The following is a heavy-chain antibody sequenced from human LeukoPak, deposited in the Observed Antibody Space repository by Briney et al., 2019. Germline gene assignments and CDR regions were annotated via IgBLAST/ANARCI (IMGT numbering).Heavy chain of an antibody. Sequence: SETLSLTCAVSGGSISSSNWWSWVRQPPGEGLEWIGEIYHGGSTNYNPSLKSRVTISVDKSKSQFSLKLSSVTAADTAVYYCARVAYYYDSSGYYSNYYYGMDVWGQGTTVTVSS. V-gene: IGHV4-4*02. D-gene: IGHD3-22*01. CDR2: IYHGGST. CDR3: ARVAYYYDSSGYYSNYYYGMDV. CDR1: GGSISSSNW. J-gene: IGHJ6*02.